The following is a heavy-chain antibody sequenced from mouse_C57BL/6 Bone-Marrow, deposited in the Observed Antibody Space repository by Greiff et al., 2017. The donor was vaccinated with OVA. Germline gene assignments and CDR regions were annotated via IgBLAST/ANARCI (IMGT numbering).Heavy chain of an antibody. CDR2: IDPEDGDT. CDR3: TPEDYGSSLYAMDY. Sequence: EVKLMESGAELVRPGASVKLSCTASGFNINDYYMHWVKQRPEQGLEWIGRIDPEDGDTEYAPKFQGKATMTADTSSNTAYLQLSSLTSEDTAVYYGTPEDYGSSLYAMDYWGQGTSVTVSS. CDR1: GFNINDYY. J-gene: IGHJ4*01. D-gene: IGHD1-1*01. V-gene: IGHV14-1*01.